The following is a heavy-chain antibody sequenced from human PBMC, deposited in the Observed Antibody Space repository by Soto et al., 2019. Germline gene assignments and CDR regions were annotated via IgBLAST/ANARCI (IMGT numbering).Heavy chain of an antibody. CDR2: IYYSGST. J-gene: IGHJ6*02. D-gene: IGHD2-8*01. V-gene: IGHV4-39*01. CDR1: GGSISSSSYY. CDR3: ARLISCTNGVCHLYYYYYGMDV. Sequence: SETLSLTCTVSGGSISSSSYYWGWIRQPPGKGLEWIGSIYYSGSTYYNPSLKSRVTISVDTSKNQFSLKLSSVTAADTAVYYCARLISCTNGVCHLYYYYYGMDVWGQGTTVT.